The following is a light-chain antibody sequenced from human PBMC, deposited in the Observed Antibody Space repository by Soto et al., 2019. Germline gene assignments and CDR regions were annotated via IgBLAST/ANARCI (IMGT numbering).Light chain of an antibody. J-gene: IGKJ5*01. CDR1: QNVDSNY. CDR3: QQRSNWPPIT. Sequence: EIVLTQSPGTLSLSTGERATLSCRASQNVDSNYLAWYQQKPGQAPRIIIFGASGRATGIPDRFSGSGSGTDFTLTISRLEPEDFAVYYCQQRSNWPPITFGQGTRLEIK. V-gene: IGKV3D-20*02. CDR2: GAS.